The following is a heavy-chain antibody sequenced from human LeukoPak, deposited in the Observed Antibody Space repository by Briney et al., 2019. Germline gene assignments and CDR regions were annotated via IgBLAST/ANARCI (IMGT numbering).Heavy chain of an antibody. CDR2: IYYSGST. CDR1: GGSISSYY. CDR3: ARGYYGSGSYGRFDY. J-gene: IGHJ4*02. Sequence: PSETLSLTCTVSGGSISSYYWSWIRQPPGKGLEWIGYIYYSGSTNYNPSLKSRVTISVDTSKNQFSLKLSSVTAADTAVYYCARGYYGSGSYGRFDYWGQGTLVTASS. D-gene: IGHD3-10*01. V-gene: IGHV4-59*01.